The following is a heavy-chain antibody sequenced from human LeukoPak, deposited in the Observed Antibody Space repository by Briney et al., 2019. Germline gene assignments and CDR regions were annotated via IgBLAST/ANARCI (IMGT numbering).Heavy chain of an antibody. D-gene: IGHD3-22*01. CDR1: GGSISNYY. CDR2: IYYSGST. CDR3: AREGGGDYYDGSAYYFDY. V-gene: IGHV4-59*01. Sequence: PSETLSLTCTVSGGSISNYYWSWIRQPPGKGLEWIGYIYYSGSTNYNPSLKSRVTILVDTSKNQFSLKLSSVTAADTAVYYCAREGGGDYYDGSAYYFDYWGQGTLVTVSS. J-gene: IGHJ4*02.